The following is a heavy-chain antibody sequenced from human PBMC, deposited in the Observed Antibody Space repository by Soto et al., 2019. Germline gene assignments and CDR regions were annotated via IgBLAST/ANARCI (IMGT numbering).Heavy chain of an antibody. CDR2: ISSSSSYI. Sequence: GGSLRLSCAASGFTFSSYSMNWVRQAPGKGLEWVSSISSSSSYIYYADSVKGRFTISRDNAKNSLYLQMNSLRAEDTAVYYCARGSLGVTNYYYYMDVWGKGTTVTVSS. CDR3: ARGSLGVTNYYYYMDV. D-gene: IGHD3-10*01. V-gene: IGHV3-21*01. J-gene: IGHJ6*03. CDR1: GFTFSSYS.